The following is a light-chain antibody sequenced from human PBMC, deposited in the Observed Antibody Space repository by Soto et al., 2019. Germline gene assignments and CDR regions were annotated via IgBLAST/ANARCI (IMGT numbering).Light chain of an antibody. J-gene: IGKJ1*01. CDR3: QQYNNWPRT. CDR1: HIVNSN. V-gene: IGKV3-15*01. CDR2: GAS. Sequence: EIVMTQSPATLSVSPGERATLSFRASHIVNSNLAWYQQKPGQAPRLLIYGASTRATDIPARFSGSGSGTEFTLTISSLQSEDFAVYYCQQYNNWPRTFGRGTKVEIK.